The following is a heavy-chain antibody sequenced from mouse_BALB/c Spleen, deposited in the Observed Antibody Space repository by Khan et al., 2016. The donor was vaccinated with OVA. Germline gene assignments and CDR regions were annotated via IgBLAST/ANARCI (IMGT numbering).Heavy chain of an antibody. D-gene: IGHD4-1*01. CDR3: ASHLTGSFAY. V-gene: IGHV5-6*01. CDR2: ISSGGDYT. Sequence: VQLKQSGGDLVKPGGSLKLSCAASGFTFSSYSMSWVRQTPDKRLEWVATISSGGDYTYYPDSVKGRFNISRDNAKNTLYLQMSSLKSEDTAMYYCASHLTGSFAYWGQGTLVTVSA. CDR1: GFTFSSYS. J-gene: IGHJ3*01.